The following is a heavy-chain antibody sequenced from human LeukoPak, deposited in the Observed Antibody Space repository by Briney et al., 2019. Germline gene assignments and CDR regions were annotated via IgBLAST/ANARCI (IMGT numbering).Heavy chain of an antibody. V-gene: IGHV1-69*05. J-gene: IGHJ6*03. CDR1: GGTFSTYA. CDR3: ARARFAIFGVVTPEHYYMDV. D-gene: IGHD3-3*01. CDR2: IIPIFGTA. Sequence: SVKVSCKASGGTFSTYAISWVRQAPGQGLEWMGGIIPIFGTANYAQKFQGRVTITTDESTSTAYMELSSLRSEDTAVYYCARARFAIFGVVTPEHYYMDVWGKGTTVTVSS.